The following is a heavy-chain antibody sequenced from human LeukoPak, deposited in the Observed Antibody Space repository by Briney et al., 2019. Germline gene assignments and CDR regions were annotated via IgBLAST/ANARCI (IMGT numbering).Heavy chain of an antibody. D-gene: IGHD6-13*01. CDR3: ARTTGYSSSWYFSLNYYYYGMDV. J-gene: IGHJ6*02. V-gene: IGHV3-23*01. Sequence: GGSLRLSCAASGFTFSSYAMSWLRQAPGKGLEWVSAISGSGGSTYYADSVKGRFTISRDNSKNTLYLQMNSLRAEDTAVYYCARTTGYSSSWYFSLNYYYYGMDVWGQGTTVTVSS. CDR1: GFTFSSYA. CDR2: ISGSGGST.